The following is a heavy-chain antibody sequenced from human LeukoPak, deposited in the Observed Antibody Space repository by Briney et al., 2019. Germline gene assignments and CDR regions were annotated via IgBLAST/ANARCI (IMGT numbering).Heavy chain of an antibody. CDR3: ATSVAVAGSFDY. V-gene: IGHV1-2*06. CDR1: DYTFTAYY. Sequence: ASVKVPCKASDYTFTAYYIHWVRQAPGQGLEWMGRIDPNSGDTSYVQKFQGRVTMTRDTSISTAHMDLSGLISDDTAVYYCATSVAVAGSFDYWGQGTLVTVSS. D-gene: IGHD6-19*01. J-gene: IGHJ4*02. CDR2: IDPNSGDT.